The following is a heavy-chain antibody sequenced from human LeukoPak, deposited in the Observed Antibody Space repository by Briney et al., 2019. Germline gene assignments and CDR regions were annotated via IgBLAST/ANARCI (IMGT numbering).Heavy chain of an antibody. V-gene: IGHV3-21*01. CDR3: ARDPGGSLSRGAFDI. CDR2: ISSSSSYI. J-gene: IGHJ3*02. Sequence: GGSLRLSCAASGFTFSSYRMNWVRQAPGKGREWVSSISSSSSYIYYADSVKGRFTISRDNAKNSLYLQMNSLRAEDTAVFYCARDPGGSLSRGAFDIWGQGTMVTVSS. CDR1: GFTFSSYR. D-gene: IGHD1-26*01.